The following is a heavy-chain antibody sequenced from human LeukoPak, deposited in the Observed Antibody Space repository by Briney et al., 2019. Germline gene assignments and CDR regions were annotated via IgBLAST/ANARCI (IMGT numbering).Heavy chain of an antibody. V-gene: IGHV3-53*01. J-gene: IGHJ4*02. CDR3: ARESGLRYFDY. CDR2: IYSGGSI. D-gene: IGHD3/OR15-3a*01. Sequence: PGGSLRLSCAASGFTVSINYMSWVRQAPGKGLEWVSVIYSGGSIYYADSVKGRFTISRDNSKNTLYLQMNSLRAEDTAVYYCARESGLRYFDYWGQGTLVTVSS. CDR1: GFTVSINY.